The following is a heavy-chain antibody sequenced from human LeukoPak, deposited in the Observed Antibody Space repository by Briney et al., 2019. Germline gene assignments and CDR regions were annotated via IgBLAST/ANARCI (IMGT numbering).Heavy chain of an antibody. CDR2: IKSKTDGGTT. J-gene: IGHJ4*02. CDR1: GFTFSNAW. Sequence: GGSLRLSCAASGFTFSNAWMSWVRQAPGKGLEWVGRIKSKTDGGTTDYAAPVKGRFTISRDDSKNTLYLQMNSLKTEDTAVYYCTTQDRIGYSYGTGHYDSKDYWGQGTLVTVSS. D-gene: IGHD5-18*01. V-gene: IGHV3-15*01. CDR3: TTQDRIGYSYGTGHYDSKDY.